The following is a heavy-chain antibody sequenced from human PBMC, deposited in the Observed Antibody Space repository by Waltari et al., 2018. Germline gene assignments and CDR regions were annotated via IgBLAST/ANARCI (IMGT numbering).Heavy chain of an antibody. CDR2: INPNSGGT. CDR3: ARGVVATIRVVY. D-gene: IGHD5-12*01. J-gene: IGHJ4*02. CDR1: GYTLTGHY. V-gene: IGHV1-2*02. Sequence: QVQLEQSGAEVKKHGCSVQVSCKASGYTLTGHYLQWVRQAPGQGLEWMGWINPNSGGTNYAQKFQGRVTMTRDTSISTAYMELSRLRSDDTAVYYCARGVVATIRVVYWGQGTLVTVSS.